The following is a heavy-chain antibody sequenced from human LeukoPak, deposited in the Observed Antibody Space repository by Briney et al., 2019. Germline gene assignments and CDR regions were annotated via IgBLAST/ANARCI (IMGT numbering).Heavy chain of an antibody. CDR3: ARGRRVVVPAAMVRYWFDP. V-gene: IGHV1-8*03. CDR2: MNPNSGNT. CDR1: GYTFTSYD. D-gene: IGHD2-2*01. Sequence: GASVKVSCKASGYTFTSYDINWVRQATGQGLEWMGWMNPNSGNTGYAQKFQGRVTITRNTSISTAYMELSSLRSEDTAVYYCARGRRVVVPAAMVRYWFDPWGQGTLVTVSS. J-gene: IGHJ5*02.